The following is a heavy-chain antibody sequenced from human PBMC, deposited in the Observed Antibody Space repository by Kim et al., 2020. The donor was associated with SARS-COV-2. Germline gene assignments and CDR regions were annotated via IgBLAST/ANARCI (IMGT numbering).Heavy chain of an antibody. CDR2: INAAHGNT. Sequence: ASVKVSCKTSGYTFTDFAIHWLRQTPRQRLEWMGWINAAHGNTRYSQNFQGRVSITRDTSANTVFMELSSLKSDDTAVYFCARVRYSGGPGFFDSWGQGTLVAVTS. D-gene: IGHD1-26*01. J-gene: IGHJ4*02. CDR3: ARVRYSGGPGFFDS. V-gene: IGHV1-3*01. CDR1: GYTFTDFA.